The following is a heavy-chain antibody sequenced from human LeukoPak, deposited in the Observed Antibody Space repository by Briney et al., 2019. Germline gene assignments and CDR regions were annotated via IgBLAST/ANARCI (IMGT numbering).Heavy chain of an antibody. CDR1: GFTFSSYS. V-gene: IGHV3-21*04. Sequence: GGSLRLSCAASGFTFSSYSMNWVRQAPGKGLEWVSSISSSSSYIYYADSVKGRFTISRDNSKNTLYLQMNSLRAEDTAVYYCARVRWELPYYYYYGMDVWGQGTTVTVSS. CDR3: ARVRWELPYYYYYGMDV. J-gene: IGHJ6*02. D-gene: IGHD1-26*01. CDR2: ISSSSSYI.